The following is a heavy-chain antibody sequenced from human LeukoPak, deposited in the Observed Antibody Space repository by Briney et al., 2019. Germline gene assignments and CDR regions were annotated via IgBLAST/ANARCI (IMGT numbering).Heavy chain of an antibody. V-gene: IGHV4-59*12. Sequence: SETLSLTCTVSGGSISSYHWSWIRQPPGKGLECIGYIYYTGDHNYNPSLKSRVTISADTSKNQFSPPLNSVTSPDTAVYYCARCRYRSSPDFEYWGQGSLVTVSS. CDR1: GGSISSYH. J-gene: IGHJ4*02. D-gene: IGHD6-13*01. CDR3: ARCRYRSSPDFEY. CDR2: IYYTGDH.